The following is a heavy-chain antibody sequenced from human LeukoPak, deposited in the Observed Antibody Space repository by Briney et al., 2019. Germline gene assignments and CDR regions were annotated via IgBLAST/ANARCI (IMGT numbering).Heavy chain of an antibody. V-gene: IGHV3-15*01. J-gene: IGHJ4*02. CDR3: TTGGTVTFDY. Sequence: KPGGSLRLSCAVSGFTVSSNYMSWVRQAPGKGLEWVGRIKSKTDGGTTDYAAPVKGRFTISRDDSKNTLYLQMNSLKTEDTAVYYCTTGGTVTFDYWGQGTLVTVSS. CDR1: GFTVSSNY. D-gene: IGHD4-17*01. CDR2: IKSKTDGGTT.